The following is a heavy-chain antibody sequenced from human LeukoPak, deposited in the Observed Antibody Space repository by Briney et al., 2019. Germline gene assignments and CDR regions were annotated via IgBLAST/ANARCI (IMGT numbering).Heavy chain of an antibody. Sequence: GESLKISCKGSGYSFTSYWIGWVRQMPGKGLEWMGIIYPGDSDTRYSPSFQGQVTISADKSISTAYLQWSSLKASDTAMYYCARRYTGGETMWGSGPSYYFDYWGQGTLVTVSS. J-gene: IGHJ4*02. V-gene: IGHV5-51*01. CDR2: IYPGDSDT. CDR3: ARRYTGGETMWGSGPSYYFDY. D-gene: IGHD3-10*01. CDR1: GYSFTSYW.